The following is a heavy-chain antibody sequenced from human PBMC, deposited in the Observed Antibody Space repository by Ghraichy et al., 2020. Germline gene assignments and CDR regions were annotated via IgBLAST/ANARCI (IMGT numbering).Heavy chain of an antibody. CDR2: INPNSGGT. CDR3: ARGPGDRYDSSWYFFDY. J-gene: IGHJ4*02. D-gene: IGHD6-13*01. V-gene: IGHV1-2*02. CDR1: GYTFTGYY. Sequence: ASVKVSCKASGYTFTGYYMHWVRQAPGQGLEWMGWINPNSGGTNYVQKFQGRVTMTRDTSISTAYMELNRLTSDDTAVYYCARGPGDRYDSSWYFFDYWGQGTLVTVSS.